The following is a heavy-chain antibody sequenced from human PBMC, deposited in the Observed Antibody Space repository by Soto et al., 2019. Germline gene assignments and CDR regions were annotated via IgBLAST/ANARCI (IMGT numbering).Heavy chain of an antibody. Sequence: QVTLKESGPSLVKPTETLTLPCSFSGFSLKRNGMGVAWIRQPPGKALEWLAVVFWDDNKRYSPSLQSRLTIIKDTVNNEVVLRMSNMDPVDTATYYCAHRPQRGSYFPFWGQGILVTVPS. V-gene: IGHV2-5*02. CDR2: VFWDDNK. CDR3: AHRPQRGSYFPF. D-gene: IGHD1-26*01. J-gene: IGHJ4*02. CDR1: GFSLKRNGMG.